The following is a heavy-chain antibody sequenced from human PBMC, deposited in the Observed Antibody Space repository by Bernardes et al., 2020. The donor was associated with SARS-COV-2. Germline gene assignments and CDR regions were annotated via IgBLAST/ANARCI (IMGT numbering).Heavy chain of an antibody. CDR3: TRLPVVAGSYGWSDS. J-gene: IGHJ5*01. CDR2: IYYRGRT. CDR1: GGCAINHGDNY. D-gene: IGHD2-15*01. V-gene: IGHV4-31*03. Sequence: TMSLTCTVSGGCAINHGDNYWNWVRQHPEKGLEWVGYIYYRGRTYYNPSLKSRVTVSLDTSKNQFSLKLSSVTAADTAIYYCTRLPVVAGSYGWSDSWGQGTLVTVSS.